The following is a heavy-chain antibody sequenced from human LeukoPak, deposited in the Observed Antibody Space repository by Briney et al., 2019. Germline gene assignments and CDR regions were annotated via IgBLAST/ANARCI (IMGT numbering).Heavy chain of an antibody. J-gene: IGHJ4*02. V-gene: IGHV1-2*02. CDR1: GYNFTGYY. CDR2: INPHSGDT. D-gene: IGHD3-3*01. Sequence: ASVKVSCKASGYNFTGYYLHWVRQAPGQGLEWMGWINPHSGDTNYAQKFLGIVTMTRDTSISTAYMVLSRLTSDDTAVYYCVREVTIFGVGVPGLWGQGTLVTVSS. CDR3: VREVTIFGVGVPGL.